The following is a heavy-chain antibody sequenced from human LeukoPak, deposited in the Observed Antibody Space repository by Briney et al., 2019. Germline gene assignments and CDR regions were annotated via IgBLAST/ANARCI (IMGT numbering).Heavy chain of an antibody. Sequence: ASVKVSCKASGGTFSSYAISWVRQAPGQGLEWMGRIIPILGIANYAQKFQGRVTITADKSTSTAYMELSSLRSEDTAVYYCARRSGGLKPDPFGYWGQGTLVTVSS. J-gene: IGHJ4*02. CDR3: ARRSGGLKPDPFGY. CDR2: IIPILGIA. CDR1: GGTFSSYA. V-gene: IGHV1-69*04. D-gene: IGHD2-15*01.